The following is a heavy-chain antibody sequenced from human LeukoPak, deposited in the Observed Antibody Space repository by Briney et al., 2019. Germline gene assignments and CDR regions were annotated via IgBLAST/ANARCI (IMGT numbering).Heavy chain of an antibody. CDR1: GGSISSYY. Sequence: PSETLSLTCTVSGGSISSYYWSWIRQPPGKGLEWIGYIYSSGSTNYNPSLKSRVTISVDTSKNQFSLKLSSVTAADTAVYYCARFAYCGGHCWYYFDYWGQGSLVTVSS. CDR3: ARFAYCGGHCWYYFDY. J-gene: IGHJ4*02. D-gene: IGHD2-21*02. V-gene: IGHV4-59*01. CDR2: IYSSGST.